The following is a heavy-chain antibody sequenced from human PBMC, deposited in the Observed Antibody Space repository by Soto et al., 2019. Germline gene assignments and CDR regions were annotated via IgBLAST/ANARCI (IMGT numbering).Heavy chain of an antibody. CDR3: GAGQYFSAY. CDR2: ISYDGSDK. D-gene: IGHD6-13*01. J-gene: IGHJ4*02. Sequence: QVQLVESGGGVVQPGRSLRLSCAASGFTFSSYGMHWVRQAPGKGLEWVALISYDGSDKYYADSVKGRFTISRYNSKNTLYLQMNSLRVEDTAVYYCGAGQYFSAYWGQGTLVTVSS. CDR1: GFTFSSYG. V-gene: IGHV3-30*03.